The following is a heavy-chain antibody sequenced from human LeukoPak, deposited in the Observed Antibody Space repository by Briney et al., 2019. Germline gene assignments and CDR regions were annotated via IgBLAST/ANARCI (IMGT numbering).Heavy chain of an antibody. CDR1: GYTFTSYY. J-gene: IGHJ5*02. CDR3: ARELLVRGVIPNNWFDP. V-gene: IGHV1-46*01. Sequence: GASVKVSCKASGYTFTSYYMHWVRQAPGQGLEWMGIINPSGGSTSYAQKFQGRVTMTRDTSTSTVYMELSSLRSEDTAVYYCARELLVRGVIPNNWFDPWGQGTLVTVSS. CDR2: INPSGGST. D-gene: IGHD3-10*01.